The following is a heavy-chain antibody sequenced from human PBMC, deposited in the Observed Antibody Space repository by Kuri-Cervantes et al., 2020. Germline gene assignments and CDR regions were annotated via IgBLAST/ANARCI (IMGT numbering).Heavy chain of an antibody. J-gene: IGHJ3*01. CDR3: AKGVVYASSSDAFDF. V-gene: IGHV3-33*06. D-gene: IGHD6-6*01. CDR1: GFTFSSYG. CDR2: IWYDGSNK. Sequence: LSLTCAASGFTFSSYGMHWVRQAPGKGLEWVAVIWYDGSNKYYADSVKGRFTISRDNSKNTLYLQMNSLRAEDTAVYYCAKGVVYASSSDAFDFWGQGTMVTVSS.